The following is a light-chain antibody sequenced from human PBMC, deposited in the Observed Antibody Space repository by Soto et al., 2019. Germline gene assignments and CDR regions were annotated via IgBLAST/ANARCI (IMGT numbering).Light chain of an antibody. Sequence: DNQMTQSPSSLSASVGDRVTITCRASQGIRSYLAWYQQKQGKPLKLLIYAASTLQSGVPSRFSGSGSGTDFTLTISSLQPEDVATYYCQKYDDVPYTFGQGTKLEIK. CDR1: QGIRSY. J-gene: IGKJ2*01. V-gene: IGKV1-27*01. CDR3: QKYDDVPYT. CDR2: AAS.